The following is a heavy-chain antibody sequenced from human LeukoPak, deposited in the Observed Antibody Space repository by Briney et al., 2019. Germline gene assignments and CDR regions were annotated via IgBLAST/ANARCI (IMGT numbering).Heavy chain of an antibody. CDR3: AKDQSLKELVPYYYYGMDV. Sequence: PGGSLRLSCAASGFTFRSYAMSWVRQAPGKGLEWVSTVTGGGGTTYYADSVKGRFTISRDNSKNTVYLQLNSLRADDTAVYYCAKDQSLKELVPYYYYGMDVWGQGTTVTVSS. CDR1: GFTFRSYA. D-gene: IGHD6-13*01. J-gene: IGHJ6*02. V-gene: IGHV3-23*01. CDR2: VTGGGGTT.